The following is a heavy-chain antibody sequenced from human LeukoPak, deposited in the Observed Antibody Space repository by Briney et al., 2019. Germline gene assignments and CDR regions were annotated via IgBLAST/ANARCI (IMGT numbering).Heavy chain of an antibody. Sequence: PSETLSLTCTVSGGSISSSSYYWGWIRQPPGKGLEWIGSIYYSVSTYYNPSLKSRVTISVDTSKNHFSLKLTSVTAADTAVYYCARLKSFHSNFDYWGQGTLVTVSS. J-gene: IGHJ4*02. CDR2: IYYSVST. CDR1: GGSISSSSYY. D-gene: IGHD2-21*01. V-gene: IGHV4-39*02. CDR3: ARLKSFHSNFDY.